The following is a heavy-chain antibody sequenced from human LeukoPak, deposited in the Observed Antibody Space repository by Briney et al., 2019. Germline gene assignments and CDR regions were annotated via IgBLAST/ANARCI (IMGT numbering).Heavy chain of an antibody. J-gene: IGHJ4*02. CDR2: MSYGGQNE. CDR1: GLTFSGYD. Sequence: GGSLRLSCAASGLTFSGYDMHWVRQAPGKGPEWVAVMSYGGQNERYADSVKGRFTISRDNSKNTLYLQMNNLRAEDTAVYYCARGGGYYAIDYWGQGTLVTVSS. CDR3: ARGGGYYAIDY. D-gene: IGHD1-26*01. V-gene: IGHV3-30*03.